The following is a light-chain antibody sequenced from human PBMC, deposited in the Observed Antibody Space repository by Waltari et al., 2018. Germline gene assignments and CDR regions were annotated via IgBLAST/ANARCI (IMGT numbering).Light chain of an antibody. CDR2: DGS. J-gene: IGKJ1*01. Sequence: DIQMTQSPSSLSASVGDRITITCRAGRDIRRYGNWYQQKPGKAPNLLMYDGSNLRAGVPSRFSGSGSGTHFTFTISSLQPEDIATYYCQQYDDLPWTFGHGTKVE. V-gene: IGKV1-33*01. CDR3: QQYDDLPWT. CDR1: RDIRRY.